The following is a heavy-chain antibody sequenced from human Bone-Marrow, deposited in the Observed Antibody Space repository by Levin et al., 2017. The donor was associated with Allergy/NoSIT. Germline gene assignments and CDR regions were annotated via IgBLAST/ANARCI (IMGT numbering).Heavy chain of an antibody. CDR3: ARVPYSYGMDV. CDR2: INQGGGEK. CDR1: GFTFGTYW. Sequence: GGSLRLSCEVSGFTFGTYWMTWVRQAPGKGLEWLANINQGGGEKYYVDSVKGRFTISRDNAKNSLYLQMSSLRAEDTAVYYCARVPYSYGMDVWGQGTTVTVSS. J-gene: IGHJ6*02. V-gene: IGHV3-7*01.